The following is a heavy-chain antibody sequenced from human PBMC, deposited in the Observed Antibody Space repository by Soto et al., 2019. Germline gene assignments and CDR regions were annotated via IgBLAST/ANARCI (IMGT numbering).Heavy chain of an antibody. Sequence: SETLSLTCTVSGGSISSYYWSWIRQPPGKGLEWIGYIYYSGSTNYNPSLKSRVTISVDTSKNQFSLKLSSVTAADTAVYYCARNLLITKRWFDPWGQGTLVTVSS. CDR1: GGSISSYY. V-gene: IGHV4-59*08. CDR3: ARNLLITKRWFDP. J-gene: IGHJ5*02. CDR2: IYYSGST. D-gene: IGHD3-10*01.